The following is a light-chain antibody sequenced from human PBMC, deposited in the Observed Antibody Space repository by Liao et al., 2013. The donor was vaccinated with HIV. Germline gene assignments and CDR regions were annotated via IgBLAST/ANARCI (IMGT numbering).Light chain of an antibody. J-gene: IGLJ3*02. CDR2: QDT. Sequence: SYELTQPPSVSVSPGQTARITCSGDKLGDKYACWYQQKPGQSPVVVIYQDTKRPSGIPERFSGSKFGNTAILTISGTQAMDEADYYCQAWDSSTFWVFGGGTKLTVL. CDR3: QAWDSSTFWV. V-gene: IGLV3-1*01. CDR1: KLGDKY.